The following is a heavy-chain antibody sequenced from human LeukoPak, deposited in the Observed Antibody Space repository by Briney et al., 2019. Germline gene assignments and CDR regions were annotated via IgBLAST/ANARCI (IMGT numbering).Heavy chain of an antibody. V-gene: IGHV3-23*01. CDR1: GFTFSSYA. J-gene: IGHJ6*02. D-gene: IGHD2/OR15-2a*01. Sequence: PGGSLRLSCAASGFTFSSYAMSWVRQAPGKGLEWVSAISGSGGSTYYADSVKGRFTISRDNAKNSLYLQMNSLRAEDTAVYYCARNSAGDYYYYGMDVWGQGTTVTVSS. CDR3: ARNSAGDYYYYGMDV. CDR2: ISGSGGST.